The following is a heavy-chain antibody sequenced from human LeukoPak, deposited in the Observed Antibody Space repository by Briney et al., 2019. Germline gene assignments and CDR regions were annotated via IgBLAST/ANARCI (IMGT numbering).Heavy chain of an antibody. CDR3: ARGSQRGAAANYYGMDV. V-gene: IGHV3-74*01. D-gene: IGHD2-2*01. CDR1: GFTLSSYW. CDR2: INSDGSST. J-gene: IGHJ6*02. Sequence: PGGSLRLSCAASGFTLSSYWMHWVRQAPGKGLVWVSRINSDGSSTSYADSVKGRFTISRDNAKNTLYLQINSLRAEDTAVYYCARGSQRGAAANYYGMDVWGQGTTVTVSS.